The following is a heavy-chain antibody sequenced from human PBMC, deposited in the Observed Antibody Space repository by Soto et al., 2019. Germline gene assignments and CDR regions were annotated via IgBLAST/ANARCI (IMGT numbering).Heavy chain of an antibody. CDR2: ISWNSGSI. CDR3: AKDIPEDLRWFDP. CDR1: GFTFDDYA. J-gene: IGHJ5*02. Sequence: EVQLVESGGGLVQPGMSLRLSCAASGFTFDDYAMHWVRQAPGKGLEWVSGISWNSGSIGYADSVKGRFTSSRDNAKNPLDLQMNSLRAEDTALYYCAKDIPEDLRWFDPWGQGSLVTVSS. D-gene: IGHD3-10*01. V-gene: IGHV3-9*01.